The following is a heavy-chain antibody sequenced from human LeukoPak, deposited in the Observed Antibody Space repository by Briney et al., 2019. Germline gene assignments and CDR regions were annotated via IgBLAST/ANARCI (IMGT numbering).Heavy chain of an antibody. CDR3: ARGMAAGANWFDP. V-gene: IGHV4-4*07. D-gene: IGHD6-13*01. Sequence: PSETLSLTCTVSGGSFRGYYWSWLRQPAGKRLEWIGRISTSGSTNYNSSLKSRVTMSVDTSKNQFSLRLNSVTAADTAVYYCARGMAAGANWFDPWGQGTLVTVSS. J-gene: IGHJ5*02. CDR1: GGSFRGYY. CDR2: ISTSGST.